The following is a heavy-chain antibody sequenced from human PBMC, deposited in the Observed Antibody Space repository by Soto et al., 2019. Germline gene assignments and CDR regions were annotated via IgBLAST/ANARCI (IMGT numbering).Heavy chain of an antibody. CDR2: ITPDGSEQ. CDR3: ATVPWTAAAS. CDR1: GFAVSDNW. D-gene: IGHD6-13*01. V-gene: IGHV3-7*01. J-gene: IGHJ5*02. Sequence: GGSLGLSCAASGFAVSDNWMHWARQAPGKGLEWVPTITPDGSEQDSVEFVKGRFTISRDNAKNSLYLQMTSLRAADTPAYYCATVPWTAAASCGQGTLVTVSS.